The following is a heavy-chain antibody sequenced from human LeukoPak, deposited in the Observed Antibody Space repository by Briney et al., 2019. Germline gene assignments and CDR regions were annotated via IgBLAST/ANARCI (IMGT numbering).Heavy chain of an antibody. V-gene: IGHV4-30-4*01. J-gene: IGHJ4*02. CDR2: IYYSGST. CDR1: GGSISSGDYY. Sequence: SETLSLTCTVSGGSISSGDYYWSWIRQPPGKGLEWIGYIYYSGSTYYNPSLKSRVTISVDTSKNQFSLKLSSVTAADTAVYYYAREGVTGYSTWGQGTLVTVSS. CDR3: AREGVTGYST. D-gene: IGHD6-13*01.